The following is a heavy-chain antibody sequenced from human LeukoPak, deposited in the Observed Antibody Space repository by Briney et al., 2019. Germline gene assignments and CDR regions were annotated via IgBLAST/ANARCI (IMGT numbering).Heavy chain of an antibody. D-gene: IGHD3-10*01. J-gene: IGHJ4*02. Sequence: GGSLRLSCAASRFTFSSYGMSWVRQAPGKGLEWVSAISGSGGSTYYADSVKGRFTISRDNSKNTLYLQINSLRAEDTAVYYCAKDQSRVGELTTADYWGQGTLVTVSS. CDR3: AKDQSRVGELTTADY. V-gene: IGHV3-23*01. CDR2: ISGSGGST. CDR1: RFTFSSYG.